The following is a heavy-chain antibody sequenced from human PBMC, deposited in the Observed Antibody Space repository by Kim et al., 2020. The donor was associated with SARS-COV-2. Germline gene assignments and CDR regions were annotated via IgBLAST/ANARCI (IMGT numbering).Heavy chain of an antibody. J-gene: IGHJ6*02. CDR3: ASGRYGSRGSCLYGMHV. CDR2: TYIGGNT. V-gene: IGHV3-66*02. D-gene: IGHD2-15*01. CDR1: EFIVSDNY. Sequence: GGSLRLSCAAFEFIVSDNYLTWVRQAPGKGLEWVSLTYIGGNTNYADSVKGRFTISRDNTKNTLYLQMNSLRGEDTAVYYCASGRYGSRGSCLYGMHVWGQGTTVTVSS.